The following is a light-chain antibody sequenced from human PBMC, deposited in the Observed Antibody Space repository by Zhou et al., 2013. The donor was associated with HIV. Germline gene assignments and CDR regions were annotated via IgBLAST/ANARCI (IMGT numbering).Light chain of an antibody. CDR3: QQYNTYSRT. J-gene: IGKJ1*01. CDR1: QDIRND. V-gene: IGKV1-17*01. Sequence: DIQMTQSPSSLSASVGDRVTITCRASQDIRNDLGWYQQKPGKAPNLLIYRASTLQSGVPSRFSGSGSVTEFTLTISSLQPDDFATYYCQQYNTYSRTFGQGTKVEIK. CDR2: RAS.